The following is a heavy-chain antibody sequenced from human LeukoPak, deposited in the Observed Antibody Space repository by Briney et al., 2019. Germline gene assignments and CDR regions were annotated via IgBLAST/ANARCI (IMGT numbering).Heavy chain of an antibody. CDR3: ARQAVLLWFGELPDY. Sequence: SETLSLTCAVYGGSFSGYYWSWIRQPPGKGLEWIGEINHSGSTNYNPSLKSRVTISVDTSKNQFSLKLSSVTAADTAVYYCARQAVLLWFGELPDYWGQGTLVTVSS. CDR2: INHSGST. CDR1: GGSFSGYY. J-gene: IGHJ4*02. V-gene: IGHV4-34*01. D-gene: IGHD3-10*01.